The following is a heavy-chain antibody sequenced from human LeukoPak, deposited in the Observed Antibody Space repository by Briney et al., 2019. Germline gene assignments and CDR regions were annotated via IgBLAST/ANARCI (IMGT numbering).Heavy chain of an antibody. Sequence: PGGSLRLSCAASGFTFDDYAMHWVRQAPGKGLEWVSGISWNSGSIGHADSVKGRFTISRDNAKNFLYLQMNSLRAEDTALYYCAKEEFSSGSYPSYFDYWGQGTLVTVSS. CDR1: GFTFDDYA. J-gene: IGHJ4*02. CDR3: AKEEFSSGSYPSYFDY. D-gene: IGHD3-10*01. V-gene: IGHV3-9*01. CDR2: ISWNSGSI.